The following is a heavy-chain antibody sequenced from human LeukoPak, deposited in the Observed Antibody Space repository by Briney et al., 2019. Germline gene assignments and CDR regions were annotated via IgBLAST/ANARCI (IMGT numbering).Heavy chain of an antibody. J-gene: IGHJ3*02. CDR2: IYYSGST. V-gene: IGHV4-31*03. CDR3: ARVYGYCSGGSCYPDAFDI. CDR1: GGSISSGGYY. D-gene: IGHD2-15*01. Sequence: PSETLSLTCTVSGGSISSGGYYRSWIRQHPGKGLEWIGYIYYSGSTYYNPSLKSRVTISVDTSKNQFSLKLSSVTAADTAVYYCARVYGYCSGGSCYPDAFDIWGQGTMVTVSS.